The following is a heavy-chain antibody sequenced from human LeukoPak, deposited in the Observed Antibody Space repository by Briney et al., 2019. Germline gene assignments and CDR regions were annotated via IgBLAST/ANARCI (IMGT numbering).Heavy chain of an antibody. CDR1: GFTFSDHY. Sequence: GGSLRLSCAASGFTFSDHYMDCVRQAPGKGLEWVSIISGSEHYTYYADSVKGRFTISRDNSKNTLYLQMNSLRAEDTAVYYCAKELDTAMVDYWGQGTLVTVSS. CDR3: AKELDTAMVDY. J-gene: IGHJ4*02. V-gene: IGHV3-23*01. D-gene: IGHD5-18*01. CDR2: ISGSEHYT.